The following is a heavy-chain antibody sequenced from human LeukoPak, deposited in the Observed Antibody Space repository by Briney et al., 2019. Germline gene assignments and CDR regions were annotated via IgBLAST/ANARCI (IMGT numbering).Heavy chain of an antibody. CDR2: IYDSGIT. D-gene: IGHD2-15*01. J-gene: IGHJ1*01. CDR3: AGRGHRYSRD. CDR1: GDSVSSGY. V-gene: IGHV4-4*09. Sequence: SETLSLTCSVSGDSVSSGYWSWIRQPPGQGLEWIGYIYDSGITDYNSLLKRRLTISVDTSNNQFSLNLRSVTAADTAVYYCAGRGHRYSRDWGQGILVTVSS.